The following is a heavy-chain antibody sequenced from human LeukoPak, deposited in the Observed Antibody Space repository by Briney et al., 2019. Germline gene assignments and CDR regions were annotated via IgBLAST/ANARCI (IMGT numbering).Heavy chain of an antibody. CDR3: ARDGGTYDFWSGIFDP. CDR1: GFTFSSYW. CDR2: IKPDGSEK. J-gene: IGHJ5*02. Sequence: GGSLRLSCAASGFTFSSYWMSWVRQAPGKGLEWVANIKPDGSEKYYVDSVKGRFTISRDNAKNSLYLQMNSLRAEDTAVYYCARDGGTYDFWSGIFDPWGQGTLVTVSS. V-gene: IGHV3-7*01. D-gene: IGHD3-3*01.